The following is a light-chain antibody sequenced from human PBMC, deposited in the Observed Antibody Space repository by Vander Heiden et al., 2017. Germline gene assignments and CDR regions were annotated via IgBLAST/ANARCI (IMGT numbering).Light chain of an antibody. Sequence: NFMLTQPHSVSESPGKTVTISCTRSSGSIASNYVQCDQQRPGSSPTTVIYEDNQRPSGALARFSGLKTEDDAYYYCQYYDSSNHWVFGGGTKLTVL. V-gene: IGLV6-57*01. CDR1: SGSIASNY. J-gene: IGLJ3*02. CDR2: EDN. CDR3: QYYDSSNHWV.